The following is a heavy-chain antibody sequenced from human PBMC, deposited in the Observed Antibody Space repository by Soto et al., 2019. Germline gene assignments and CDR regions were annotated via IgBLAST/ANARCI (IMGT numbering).Heavy chain of an antibody. D-gene: IGHD3-22*01. J-gene: IGHJ3*02. CDR2: INPSGGST. CDR3: ARDLGDYYDSSDAFDI. V-gene: IGHV1-46*01. Sequence: GASVKVSCKASGFTTPPSGVQWVRPARGQGLEWMGIINPSGGSTSYAQKFQGRVTMTRDTSTSTVYMELSSLRSEDTAVYYCARDLGDYYDSSDAFDIWGQGTMVTVSS. CDR1: GFTTPPSG.